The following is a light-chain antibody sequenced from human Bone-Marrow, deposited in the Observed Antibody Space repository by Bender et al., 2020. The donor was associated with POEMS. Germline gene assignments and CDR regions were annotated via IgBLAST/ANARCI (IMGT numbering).Light chain of an antibody. CDR3: SSYTSLSDFDV. Sequence: QSALTQPASVSGSPGQSITISCTGTSSYVCGHSYVSWYQPHPAKSPKLIIYEVNERPSGVPDRFSGSKSGNTASLTVSGLQAEDEAYYYCSSYTSLSDFDVFGSGTKVTVL. J-gene: IGLJ1*01. V-gene: IGLV2-8*01. CDR1: SSYVCGHSY. CDR2: EVN.